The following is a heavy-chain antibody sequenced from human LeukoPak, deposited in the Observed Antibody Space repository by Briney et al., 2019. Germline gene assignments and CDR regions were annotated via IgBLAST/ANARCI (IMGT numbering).Heavy chain of an antibody. J-gene: IGHJ4*02. CDR1: GFTVSSTY. V-gene: IGHV3-66*01. Sequence: GGSLRLSCAASGFTVSSTYLSWVRQAPGKGLEWVSVLYIGDMTYYADSVKDRFTISRDNVKNTLYLQMNGLRAEDTAVYYCCLGADVSGYRALDYWGQGTLVTVSS. CDR2: LYIGDMT. D-gene: IGHD3-22*01. CDR3: CLGADVSGYRALDY.